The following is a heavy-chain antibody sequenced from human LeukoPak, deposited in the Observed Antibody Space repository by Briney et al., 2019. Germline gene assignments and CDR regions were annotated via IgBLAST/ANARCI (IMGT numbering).Heavy chain of an antibody. V-gene: IGHV3-33*01. CDR3: ARDLGWLQRNNGLDY. CDR2: IWYDGSNK. CDR1: GSTFSSYG. Sequence: PGRSLRLSCAASGSTFSSYGMHWVRQAPGKGLEWVAVIWYDGSNKYYADSVKGRFTISRDNSKNTLYLQMNSLRAEDTAVYYCARDLGWLQRNNGLDYWGQGTLVTVSS. D-gene: IGHD5-24*01. J-gene: IGHJ4*02.